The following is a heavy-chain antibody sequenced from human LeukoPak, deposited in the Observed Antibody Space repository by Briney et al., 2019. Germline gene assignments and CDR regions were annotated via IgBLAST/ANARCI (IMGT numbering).Heavy chain of an antibody. CDR1: GDSISIGDYR. CDR2: IYYIGTA. J-gene: IGHJ6*03. CDR3: ARARGDSSRIYYYMDV. D-gene: IGHD3-16*01. Sequence: DPSQTLSLTCSVSGDSISIGDYRWSWIRQSPGKGLEWIGYIYYIGTAYYNPSLRSRVALSADTSKNQFSLKLNSVTVADSAVYFCARARGDSSRIYYYMDVWGKGTTVTVSS. V-gene: IGHV4-30-4*01.